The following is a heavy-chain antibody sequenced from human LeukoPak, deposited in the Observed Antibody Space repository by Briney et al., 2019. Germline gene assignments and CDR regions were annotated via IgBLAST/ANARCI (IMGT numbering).Heavy chain of an antibody. D-gene: IGHD5-18*01. Sequence: SETLSLTCTVSGGSISSSSYYWGWISQPPGKGLEWIGSIYYSGSTYYNPSLKSRVTISVDTSKNQFSLKLSSVTAADTAVYYCARRSGYSYVATIDYWGQGTLVTVSS. V-gene: IGHV4-39*01. J-gene: IGHJ4*02. CDR3: ARRSGYSYVATIDY. CDR1: GGSISSSSYY. CDR2: IYYSGST.